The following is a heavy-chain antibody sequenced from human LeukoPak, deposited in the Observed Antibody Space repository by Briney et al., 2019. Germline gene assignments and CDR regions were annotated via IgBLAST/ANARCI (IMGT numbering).Heavy chain of an antibody. J-gene: IGHJ4*02. CDR2: IRSKGNSYAT. Sequence: GGSLRLSCAASGFTFSDSAMHWVRQDSGKGLEWVGRIRSKGNSYATAYAASVKGRFTISRDDSKNTAYLQMNSLKTEDTAVYYCTSIIVVANFDHWGQGTLVTVSS. CDR1: GFTFSDSA. CDR3: TSIIVVANFDH. V-gene: IGHV3-73*01. D-gene: IGHD3-22*01.